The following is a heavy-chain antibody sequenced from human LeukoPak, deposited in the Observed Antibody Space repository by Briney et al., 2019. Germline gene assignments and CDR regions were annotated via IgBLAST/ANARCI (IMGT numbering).Heavy chain of an antibody. J-gene: IGHJ4*02. CDR1: GFTLSSNY. CDR2: IYSGGST. D-gene: IGHD4-17*01. CDR3: ARETTVTSAGILDY. Sequence: GGSLRLSCAASGFTLSSNYMSWVGQAPGKGVEGVSVIYSGGSTYYTDCVKGRFTISRENSKNTLYLQMNSLRAEDTAVYYCARETTVTSAGILDYWGQGTLVTVSS. V-gene: IGHV3-53*01.